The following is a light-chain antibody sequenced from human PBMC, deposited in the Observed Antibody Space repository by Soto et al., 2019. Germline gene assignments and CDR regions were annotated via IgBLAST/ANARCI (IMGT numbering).Light chain of an antibody. CDR1: QSLTISH. V-gene: IGKV3-20*01. CDR2: GAS. CDR3: QQYGSSSWT. Sequence: EIVLTQFPATLSLSPGARATLSCRASQSLTISHLAWYQQKPGQAPSLLIYGASIRATGIPERFSGRGSGTDFTLTISSLEPEDFAVYYCQQYGSSSWTFGQGTKVDIK. J-gene: IGKJ1*01.